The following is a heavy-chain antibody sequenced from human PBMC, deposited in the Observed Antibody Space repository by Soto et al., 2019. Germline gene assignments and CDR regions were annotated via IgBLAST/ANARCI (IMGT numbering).Heavy chain of an antibody. J-gene: IGHJ3*02. V-gene: IGHV1-69*02. CDR2: IIPILGIA. CDR1: GGTFSSYT. CDR3: ARITYSSGRDQLADDAFDI. Sequence: QVQLVQSGAEVKKPGSSVKVSCKASGGTFSSYTISWVRQAPGQGLEWMGRIIPILGIANYAQRFQGRVTITADKSTSTAYMELSSLRSEDTAVYYCARITYSSGRDQLADDAFDIWGQGTMVTVSS. D-gene: IGHD6-19*01.